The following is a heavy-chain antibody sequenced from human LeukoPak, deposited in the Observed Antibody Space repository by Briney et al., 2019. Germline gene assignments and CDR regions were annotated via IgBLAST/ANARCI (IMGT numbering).Heavy chain of an antibody. CDR3: ARGRYCSADICSGGDAFDI. J-gene: IGHJ3*02. D-gene: IGHD2-15*01. Sequence: SETLSLTCIVSGGHINNYSWSWIRQPAGKGLEWIGRIYTRGSTNYNPSLKSRVTMSVDTSKNQFSLKLSSVTAADTAVYYCARGRYCSADICSGGDAFDIWGQGTMVSVSS. V-gene: IGHV4-4*07. CDR1: GGHINNYS. CDR2: IYTRGST.